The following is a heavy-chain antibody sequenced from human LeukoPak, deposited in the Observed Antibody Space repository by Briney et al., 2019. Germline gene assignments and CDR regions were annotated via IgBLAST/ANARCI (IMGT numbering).Heavy chain of an antibody. CDR2: IDPNNGAT. CDR3: ARGHSRGWFTA. J-gene: IGHJ5*02. CDR1: GYTFTGYY. Sequence: ASVKVSCKASGYTFTGYYMHWVRQAPGQGPEWMGWIDPNNGATHSAQKFQGRVTMTRDTSISTAYMDLSRLTSDDTAVYYCARGHSRGWFTAWGQGTLVTVPS. V-gene: IGHV1-2*02. D-gene: IGHD6-19*01.